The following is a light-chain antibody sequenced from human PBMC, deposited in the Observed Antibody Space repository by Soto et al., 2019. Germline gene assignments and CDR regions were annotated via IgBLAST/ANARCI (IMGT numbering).Light chain of an antibody. V-gene: IGKV3-15*01. J-gene: IGKJ1*01. CDR1: QSVNAN. CDR3: QQYNTWLWT. Sequence: EVVMTQSPATLSVSPGERATLSCRASQSVNANLAWYQQKPGQAPRLLIHGASNRATGIPARFSGSGLGTEFILTISSLQSEEFAVYYWQQYNTWLWTFGQGTKVEI. CDR2: GAS.